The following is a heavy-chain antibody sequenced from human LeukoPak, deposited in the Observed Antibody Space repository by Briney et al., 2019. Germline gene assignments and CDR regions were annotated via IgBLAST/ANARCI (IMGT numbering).Heavy chain of an antibody. CDR3: AKSGIVLVVYAIIPPYFDY. D-gene: IGHD2-8*01. Sequence: GGSLRLSCAASGFTFSSYAMSWVRQAPGKGLEWVSAISGSGGSTYYADSVKGRFTISRDNSKNTLYLQMNSLRAEDTAVYYCAKSGIVLVVYAIIPPYFDYWGQGTLVAVSS. CDR1: GFTFSSYA. J-gene: IGHJ4*02. V-gene: IGHV3-23*01. CDR2: ISGSGGST.